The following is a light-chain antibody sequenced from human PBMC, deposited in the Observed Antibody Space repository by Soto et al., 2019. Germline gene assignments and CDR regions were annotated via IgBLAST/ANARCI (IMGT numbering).Light chain of an antibody. Sequence: EIVLTQSPGTLSLSPGERGTLSCRASQSVSRNYLAWYQKKPGQAPRLLIYGTSNRATGIPDRFSGSGSGTDFTLTISRLEPEDFGVYYCQQSDDSPWTFGQGTKVKI. J-gene: IGKJ1*01. CDR2: GTS. CDR3: QQSDDSPWT. CDR1: QSVSRNY. V-gene: IGKV3-20*01.